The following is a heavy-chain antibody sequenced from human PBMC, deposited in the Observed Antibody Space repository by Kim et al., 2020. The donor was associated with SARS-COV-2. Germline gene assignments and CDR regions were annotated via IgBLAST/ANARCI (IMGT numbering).Heavy chain of an antibody. CDR1: GISFSTYP. CDR2: ISGSGGRT. J-gene: IGHJ4*02. V-gene: IGHV3-23*01. CDR3: DAADY. Sequence: GGSLRLSCAASGISFSTYPMGWVRQAPGKGLEWVSTISGSGGRTHYADSVKGRFAISRDNSKNTLYLQMNSLRAEDTAVYYCDAADYWGQGTLVTVSS.